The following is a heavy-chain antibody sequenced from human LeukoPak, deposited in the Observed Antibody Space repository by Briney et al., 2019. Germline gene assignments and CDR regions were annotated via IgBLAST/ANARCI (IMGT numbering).Heavy chain of an antibody. CDR3: AKGGGTGYSSSWFSN. V-gene: IGHV3-30*18. CDR1: GFRFSSYG. J-gene: IGHJ4*02. Sequence: GGSLRLSWAASGFRFSSYGMHWVRQAPGKGLEWVAVISYDESNKFYEDSVKGRFTISRDNSKNTLYLQMNSLRAEDTAVYYCAKGGGTGYSSSWFSNWGKGTLVTVSS. CDR2: ISYDESNK. D-gene: IGHD6-13*01.